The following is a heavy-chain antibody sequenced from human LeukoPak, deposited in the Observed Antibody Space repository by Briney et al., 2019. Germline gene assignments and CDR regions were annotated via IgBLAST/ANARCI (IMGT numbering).Heavy chain of an antibody. D-gene: IGHD5-18*01. CDR3: ARWGGYSYGLPY. CDR2: IYHSGST. CDR1: GGSISSSNW. Sequence: PSETLSLTCAVSGGSISSSNWWSWVRQPPGKGLEWIGEIYHSGSTNYNPSLKSRLTISVDTSKNQFSLKLSSVTAADTAVYYCARWGGYSYGLPYWGQGTLVTVS. J-gene: IGHJ4*02. V-gene: IGHV4-4*02.